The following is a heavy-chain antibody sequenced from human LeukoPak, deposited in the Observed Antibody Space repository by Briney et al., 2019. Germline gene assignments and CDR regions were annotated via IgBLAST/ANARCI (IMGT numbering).Heavy chain of an antibody. V-gene: IGHV3-23*01. CDR1: GFTFSSYA. CDR3: VRNREEDYSKTS. Sequence: TGGSLRLSCAASGFTFSSYAMSWVRQAPGKGLEWVSAISGSGGSTYYADSVKGRFTISRDNSKNTLYLQMNSLRAEDTAVYYCVRNREEDYSKTSWGQGTLVTVSS. D-gene: IGHD4-11*01. J-gene: IGHJ5*02. CDR2: ISGSGGST.